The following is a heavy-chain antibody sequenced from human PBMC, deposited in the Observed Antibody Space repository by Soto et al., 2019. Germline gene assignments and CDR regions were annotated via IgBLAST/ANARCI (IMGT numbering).Heavy chain of an antibody. CDR3: ARDTGDGTFDF. D-gene: IGHD7-27*01. J-gene: IGHJ4*02. CDR2: INAGYGNT. Sequence: ASVKVSCKASGYTFSSYAMHWVRQAPGQRLEWMGWINAGYGNTKSSQKFQDRVTISRDTSASTAYMELTSLRSEDTAVYYCARDTGDGTFDFWGQGTLVSVSS. CDR1: GYTFSSYA. V-gene: IGHV1-3*01.